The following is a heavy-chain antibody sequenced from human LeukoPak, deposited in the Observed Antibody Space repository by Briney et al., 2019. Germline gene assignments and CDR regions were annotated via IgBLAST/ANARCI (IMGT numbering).Heavy chain of an antibody. J-gene: IGHJ4*02. CDR2: ISGSGGTT. CDR3: TKDVSVVLATINY. D-gene: IGHD2-2*01. V-gene: IGHV3-23*01. CDR1: GFTFRSYA. Sequence: GSLNLSCAASGFTFRSYAMSWVRQAPGKGLEWVSGISGSGGTTYYADSVKGRFTISRDNSKNTLYLQMDSLRAEDTAMYYCTKDVSVVLATINYWGQGTLVTVSS.